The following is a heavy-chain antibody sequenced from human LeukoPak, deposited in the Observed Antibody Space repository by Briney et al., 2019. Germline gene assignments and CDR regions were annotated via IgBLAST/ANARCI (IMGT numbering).Heavy chain of an antibody. CDR3: ARAPGYYDSSGYYSSTFGTPDY. CDR1: GYTFTGYY. CDR2: INPNSGGT. Sequence: ASVKVSCKASGYTFTGYYMHWVRQAPGQGLEWMGWINPNSGGTNYAQKFQGRVTMTRDTSISTAYMELSRLRSDDTAVYYCARAPGYYDSSGYYSSTFGTPDYWGQGTLVTVSS. D-gene: IGHD3-22*01. J-gene: IGHJ4*02. V-gene: IGHV1-2*02.